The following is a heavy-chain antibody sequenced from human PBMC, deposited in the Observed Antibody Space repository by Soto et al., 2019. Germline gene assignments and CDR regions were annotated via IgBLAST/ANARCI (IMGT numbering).Heavy chain of an antibody. CDR1: GGTFSSYA. D-gene: IGHD3-16*02. J-gene: IGHJ6*02. CDR3: ARGYRGNYYYGMDV. V-gene: IGHV1-69*13. Sequence: ASVKVSCKASGGTFSSYAISWVRQAPGQGLEWMGGIIPIFGTANYAQKFQGRVTITADESTSTAYMELSSLRSEDTVVYYCARGYRGNYYYGMDVWGQGTTVTVSS. CDR2: IIPIFGTA.